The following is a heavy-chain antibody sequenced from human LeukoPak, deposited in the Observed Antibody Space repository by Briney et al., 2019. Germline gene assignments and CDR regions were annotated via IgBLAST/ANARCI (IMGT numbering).Heavy chain of an antibody. V-gene: IGHV4-30-2*01. J-gene: IGHJ6*02. CDR2: IYYSGSA. CDR3: ARDYCGGDCYSDYYYGMDV. D-gene: IGHD2-21*02. Sequence: SETLSLTCTVSGGSITSGGYYWSWIRQPSGKGLEWIGYIYYSGSAYYNASLKSRVTISVDTSKNQFSLKLSSVTAADTAVYYCARDYCGGDCYSDYYYGMDVWGQGTTVTVSS. CDR1: GGSITSGGYY.